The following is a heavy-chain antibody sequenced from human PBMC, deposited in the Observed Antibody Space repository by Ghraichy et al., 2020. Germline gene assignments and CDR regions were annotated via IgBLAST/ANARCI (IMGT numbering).Heavy chain of an antibody. J-gene: IGHJ4*02. CDR1: GYTFTSYG. CDR3: ARERAKPSAASSEVGY. D-gene: IGHD3-16*01. Sequence: ASVKVSCKASGYTFTSYGISWVRQAPGQGLEWMGWISAYNGNTNYAQKLQGRVTMTTDTSTSTAYMELRSLRSDDTAVYYCARERAKPSAASSEVGYWGQGTLVTVSS. CDR2: ISAYNGNT. V-gene: IGHV1-18*04.